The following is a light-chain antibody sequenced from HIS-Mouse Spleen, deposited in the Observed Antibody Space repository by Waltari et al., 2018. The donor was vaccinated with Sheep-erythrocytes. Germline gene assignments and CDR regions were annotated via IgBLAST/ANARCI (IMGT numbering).Light chain of an antibody. J-gene: IGLJ3*02. CDR3: CSYAGSYTWV. V-gene: IGLV2-11*02. CDR1: SSDVGGYNY. Sequence: QSALTQPRSVSVSPGQSVTIPCTGPSSDVGGYNYVSWYQQHPGKAPKLMIYDVSKRPSGVPDRFSGSKSGNTASLTISGLQAEDEADYYCCSYAGSYTWVFGGGTKLTVL. CDR2: DVS.